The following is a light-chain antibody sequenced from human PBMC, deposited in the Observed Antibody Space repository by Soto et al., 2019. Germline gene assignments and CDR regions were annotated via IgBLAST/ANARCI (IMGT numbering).Light chain of an antibody. CDR3: QQYEEWPRT. J-gene: IGKJ2*01. V-gene: IGKV3-15*01. CDR2: GAS. Sequence: IVMTQSPASVSVSPGERATLSCRASQTVNHKVAWYQQRPGQPPRLLIYGASNRASGIPARFSGSGTGTQFTLTIRSLQSEDFAVYSCQQYEEWPRTFGQGTKVDIK. CDR1: QTVNHK.